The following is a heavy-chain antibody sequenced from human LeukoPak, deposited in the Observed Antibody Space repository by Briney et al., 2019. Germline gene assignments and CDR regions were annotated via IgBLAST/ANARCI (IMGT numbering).Heavy chain of an antibody. CDR2: IYYSGST. Sequence: SETLSLTCTVSGGSISSYYWSWIRQPPGKGLEWIGYIYYSGSTNYNPSLKSRVTISVDTSKNQFSLKLSSVTAADTAVYYCASRYDILTGYLDAFDIWGQGTMVTVSS. CDR3: ASRYDILTGYLDAFDI. CDR1: GGSISSYY. D-gene: IGHD3-9*01. V-gene: IGHV4-59*12. J-gene: IGHJ3*02.